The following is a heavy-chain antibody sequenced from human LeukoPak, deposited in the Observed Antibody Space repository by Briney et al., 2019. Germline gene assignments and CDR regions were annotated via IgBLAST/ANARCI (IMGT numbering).Heavy chain of an antibody. V-gene: IGHV4-4*07. CDR3: ARAPTMVRGPNYYYYYMDV. J-gene: IGHJ6*03. CDR2: IYTSGST. CDR1: GGSISSYY. D-gene: IGHD3-10*01. Sequence: SETLSLTCTVCGGSISSYYWSWIRQPAGKGLEWIGRIYTSGSTNYNPPLKSRVTISVDKSKNQFSLKLSSVTAADTAVYYCARAPTMVRGPNYYYYYMDVWGKGTTVTVSS.